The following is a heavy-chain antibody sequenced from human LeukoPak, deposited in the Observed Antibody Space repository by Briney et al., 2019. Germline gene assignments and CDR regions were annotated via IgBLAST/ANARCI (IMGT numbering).Heavy chain of an antibody. CDR2: IYPGDSDT. CDR1: GYSFTSYW. D-gene: IGHD2-21*01. V-gene: IGHV5-51*01. Sequence: GESLKISCKGSGYSFTSYWIGWVRQMPGKGLEWMGIIYPGDSDTRYSPSFQGQATISADKSISTAYLQWSSLKASDTAMYYCARLRRVLVVGIEGAFDTWGQGTMVTVSS. J-gene: IGHJ3*02. CDR3: ARLRRVLVVGIEGAFDT.